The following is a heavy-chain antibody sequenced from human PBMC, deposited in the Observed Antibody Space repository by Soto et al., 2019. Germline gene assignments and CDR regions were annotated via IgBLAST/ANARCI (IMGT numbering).Heavy chain of an antibody. CDR1: GFIFSSYW. CDR2: IKQDGSEK. J-gene: IGHJ4*02. V-gene: IGHV3-7*01. CDR3: ARDGMRPLDY. D-gene: IGHD1-1*01. Sequence: PGGSLRLSCAASGFIFSSYWMSWARQAPGKGLEWVANIKQDGSEKNYVDSVKGRFTMSRDNGKNSLYLQMSSLRAEDTAVYYCARDGMRPLDYWGQGTLVTVS.